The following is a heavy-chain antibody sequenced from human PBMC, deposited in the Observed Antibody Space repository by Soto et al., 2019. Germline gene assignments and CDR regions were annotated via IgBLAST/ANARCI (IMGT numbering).Heavy chain of an antibody. J-gene: IGHJ6*02. CDR1: GFAFSTYA. D-gene: IGHD6-13*01. CDR2: ISGSGGSS. Sequence: GGSLRLSCAASGFAFSTYAMTWIRQAPGKGLEWVSVISGSGGSSYYAASVKGRFTISRDNSKNTLFLQMNGLRAEDTAVYYCAKVTKRAAAGRYEYYKYGMDVWGQGTTVTVSS. CDR3: AKVTKRAAAGRYEYYKYGMDV. V-gene: IGHV3-23*01.